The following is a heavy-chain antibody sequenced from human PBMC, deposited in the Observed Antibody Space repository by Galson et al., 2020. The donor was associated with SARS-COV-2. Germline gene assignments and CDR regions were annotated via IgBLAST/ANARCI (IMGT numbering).Heavy chain of an antibody. CDR2: ISSSSSYI. CDR1: GFTFSSYS. V-gene: IGHV3-21*01. Sequence: GESLKISCAASGFTFSSYSMNWVRQAPGKGLEWVSSISSSSSYIYYADSVKGRFTISRDNAKNSLYLQMNSLRAEDTAVYYCARAGGRRDSSGYWNRDNYYFDYWGQGTLVTVSS. D-gene: IGHD3-22*01. J-gene: IGHJ4*02. CDR3: ARAGGRRDSSGYWNRDNYYFDY.